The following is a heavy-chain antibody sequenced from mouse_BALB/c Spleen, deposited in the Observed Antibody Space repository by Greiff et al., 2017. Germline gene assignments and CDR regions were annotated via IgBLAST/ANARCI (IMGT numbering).Heavy chain of an antibody. J-gene: IGHJ4*01. CDR1: GYTFTSYW. V-gene: IGHV1-5*01. Sequence: EVQLVESGTVLARPGASVKMSCKASGYTFTSYWMHWVKQRPGQGLEWIGAIYPGNSDTSYNQKFKGKAKLTAVTSTSTAYMELSSLTNEDSAVYYCTRKYGNYENYAMDYWGQGTSVTVSS. CDR2: IYPGNSDT. CDR3: TRKYGNYENYAMDY. D-gene: IGHD2-10*02.